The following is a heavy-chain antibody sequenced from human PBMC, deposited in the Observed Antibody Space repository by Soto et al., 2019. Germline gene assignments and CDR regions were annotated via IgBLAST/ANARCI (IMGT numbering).Heavy chain of an antibody. V-gene: IGHV4-59*01. D-gene: IGHD1-26*01. CDR3: ASSPGMGYYYMDV. J-gene: IGHJ6*03. CDR1: GGSISSYY. Sequence: QVQLQESGPGLVKPSETLSLTCTVSGGSISSYYWSWIRQPPGKGLEWIGYIYYSGSTNYNPSLKSRVTISVDTSKNQFSLKLSSVTAADTAVYYCASSPGMGYYYMDVWGKGTTVTVSS. CDR2: IYYSGST.